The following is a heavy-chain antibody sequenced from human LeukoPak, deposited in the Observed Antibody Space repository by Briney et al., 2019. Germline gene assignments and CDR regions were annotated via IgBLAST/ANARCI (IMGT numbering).Heavy chain of an antibody. CDR2: ISAYNGNT. D-gene: IGHD6-13*01. CDR1: GYTFTGYY. CDR3: ARDKGIAAAGIDFDY. J-gene: IGHJ4*02. V-gene: IGHV1-18*04. Sequence: ASVKVSCKASGYTFTGYYMHWVRQAPGQGLEWMGWISAYNGNTNYAQKLQGRVTMTTDTSTSTAYMELRSLRSDDTAVYYCARDKGIAAAGIDFDYWGQGTLVTVSS.